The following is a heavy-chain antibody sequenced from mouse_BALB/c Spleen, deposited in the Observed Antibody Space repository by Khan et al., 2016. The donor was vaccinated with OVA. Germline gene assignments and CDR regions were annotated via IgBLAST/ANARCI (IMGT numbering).Heavy chain of an antibody. Sequence: VQLKESGPGLVKPSQSLSLTCTVTGCSITSGYAWNWIRQFPGNKLEWMGYISYRGVTSYTPSLKSRISITRDTSKNQFFLQLNSVTTEDTATYYCARGNYYGYYFDYWGQGTTLTVSS. J-gene: IGHJ2*01. V-gene: IGHV3-2*02. CDR1: GCSITSGYA. CDR2: ISYRGVT. CDR3: ARGNYYGYYFDY. D-gene: IGHD1-1*01.